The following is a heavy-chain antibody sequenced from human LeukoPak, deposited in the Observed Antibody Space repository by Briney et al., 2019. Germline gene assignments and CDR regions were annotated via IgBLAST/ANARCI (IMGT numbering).Heavy chain of an antibody. Sequence: ASVKVSCKASGYTFTGRYMHWVRQAPGQGLEWMGWINPNSGVTNFAQKFQGSVTMTRDTSNSTAYMELSRLTSDDTAVYYCATLQYGMDVWGQGTTVTVSS. CDR2: INPNSGVT. CDR1: GYTFTGRY. V-gene: IGHV1-2*02. CDR3: ATLQYGMDV. J-gene: IGHJ6*02.